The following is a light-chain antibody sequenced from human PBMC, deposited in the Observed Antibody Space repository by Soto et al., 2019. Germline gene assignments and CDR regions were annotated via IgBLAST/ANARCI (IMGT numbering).Light chain of an antibody. CDR1: TSNIGNNY. V-gene: IGLV1-51*02. CDR2: ENN. Sequence: QSVLTQPPSVSAAPGQKVTISCSGTTSNIGNNYVSWYQQLPGTAPKLLIYENNKRPSRIPDRFSGSRSGTSATLGITGLQTGDEADYYCGAWDSSLSDGYWVFGGGTKVTVL. J-gene: IGLJ3*02. CDR3: GAWDSSLSDGYWV.